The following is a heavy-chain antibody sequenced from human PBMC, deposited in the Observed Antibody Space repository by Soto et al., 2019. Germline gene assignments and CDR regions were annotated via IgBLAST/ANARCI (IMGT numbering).Heavy chain of an antibody. Sequence: SVKVSCKASGGTFNSYGISWVRQAPGQGLDWMGVIIPLYGTVNYAQKFQGRVSITADKSTSTAYMDLNSLRSDDTAVYYCARDPSTGPADYWGQGTLVTVSS. CDR1: GGTFNSYG. CDR2: IIPLYGTV. CDR3: ARDPSTGPADY. V-gene: IGHV1-69*06. J-gene: IGHJ4*02. D-gene: IGHD3-9*01.